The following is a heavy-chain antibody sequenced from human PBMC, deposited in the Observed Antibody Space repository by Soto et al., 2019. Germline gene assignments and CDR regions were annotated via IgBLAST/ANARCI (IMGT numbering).Heavy chain of an antibody. CDR1: GFTFSNYD. J-gene: IGHJ6*03. Sequence: EAQLVESGGGLVQPGGSLRLSCAASGFTFSNYDMHWVRQAPGKGLEYVSGISNNGAHTDYDKAVKGRFTISRDNSENTLYLQVGSLRAEDMALYYCARRGYGSRWPNVYMDVWGKGTTVTVSS. CDR3: ARRGYGSRWPNVYMDV. V-gene: IGHV3-64*01. CDR2: ISNNGAHT. D-gene: IGHD6-13*01.